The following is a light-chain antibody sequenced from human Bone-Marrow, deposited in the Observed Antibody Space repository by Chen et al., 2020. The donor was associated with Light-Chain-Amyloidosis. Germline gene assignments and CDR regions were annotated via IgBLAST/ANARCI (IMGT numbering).Light chain of an antibody. CDR1: SGSIATNY. CDR3: QSYQGSSQGV. V-gene: IGLV6-57*01. Sequence: NFMLTQPHYVSESPGKMVIISCTRSSGSIATNYVQWYQQRPGSSPTTVIYEDDQRPSGVPDRFSGSIDRSSNSASLTISGLKTEDEADYYCQSYQGSSQGVFGGGTKLTVL. CDR2: EDD. J-gene: IGLJ3*02.